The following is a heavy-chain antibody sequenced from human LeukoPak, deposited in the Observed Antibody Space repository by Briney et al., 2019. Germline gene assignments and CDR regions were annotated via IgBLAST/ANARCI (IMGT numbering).Heavy chain of an antibody. D-gene: IGHD1-1*01. V-gene: IGHV3-64D*09. Sequence: GGSLRLSCSASGFTFSSYAMHWVRQAPGKGLEYVSAISSNGGSTYYADSVKGRFTISRDNSKNTLYLQMSSLRAEDTAVYYCVKGRTTGTTTRNFDYWGRGTLVTVSS. CDR3: VKGRTTGTTTRNFDY. J-gene: IGHJ4*02. CDR2: ISSNGGST. CDR1: GFTFSSYA.